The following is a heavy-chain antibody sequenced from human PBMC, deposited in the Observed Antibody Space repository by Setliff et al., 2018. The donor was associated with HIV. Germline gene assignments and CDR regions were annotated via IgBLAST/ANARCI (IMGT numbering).Heavy chain of an antibody. V-gene: IGHV4-61*09. CDR1: GASISSGSYY. CDR3: ARDVWRGGGWYGLDY. CDR2: LYTSGST. D-gene: IGHD6-19*01. J-gene: IGHJ4*02. Sequence: KTSENLSLTCTVSGASISSGSYYWSWIRQPAGKGLEWIGHLYTSGSTNYNPSLKSRVTMSVDTSKNQFSLKLSSVTAADTAVYYCARDVWRGGGWYGLDYWGQGMLVTVSS.